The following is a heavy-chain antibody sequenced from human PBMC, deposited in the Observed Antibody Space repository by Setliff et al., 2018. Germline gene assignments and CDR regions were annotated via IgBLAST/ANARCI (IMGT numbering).Heavy chain of an antibody. J-gene: IGHJ6*02. CDR2: INHSGST. CDR3: AREWGSSSWSSPRYYYYGMDV. CDR1: GGSFSDYY. D-gene: IGHD6-13*01. Sequence: SETLSLTCAVYGGSFSDYYWSWIRQPPGKGLEWIGEINHSGSTNYNPSLKSRVTISVDTSKKQFSLKLSSVTAADTAVYYCAREWGSSSWSSPRYYYYGMDVWGQGTTVTVSS. V-gene: IGHV4-34*01.